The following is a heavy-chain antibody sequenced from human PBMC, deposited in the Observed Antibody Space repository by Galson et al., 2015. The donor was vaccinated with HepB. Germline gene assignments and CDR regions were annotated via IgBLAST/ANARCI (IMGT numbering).Heavy chain of an antibody. CDR2: INPNSGGT. D-gene: IGHD3-10*01. V-gene: IGHV1-2*04. CDR3: AREARYYYGSGSYGYYGMDV. J-gene: IGHJ6*02. CDR1: GYTFTGYY. Sequence: SVKVSCKASGYTFTGYYMHWVRQAPGQGLEWMGWINPNSGGTNYAQKFQGWVTMTRDTSISTAYMELSRLRSDDTAVYYCAREARYYYGSGSYGYYGMDVWGQGTTATVSS.